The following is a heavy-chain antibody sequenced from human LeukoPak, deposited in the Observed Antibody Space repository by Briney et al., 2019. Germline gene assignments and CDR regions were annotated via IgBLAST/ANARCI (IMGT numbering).Heavy chain of an antibody. V-gene: IGHV4-59*01. J-gene: IGHJ5*02. CDR2: IYYSGST. Sequence: SETLSLTCTVSGGSISRYYWSWIRQPPGKGLEWIGYIYYSGSTNYNPSLKSRVTISVDTSKNQFSLKLSSVTAADTAVYYCAGNVDTAIGWFDPWGQGTLVTVSS. CDR1: GGSISRYY. CDR3: AGNVDTAIGWFDP. D-gene: IGHD5-18*01.